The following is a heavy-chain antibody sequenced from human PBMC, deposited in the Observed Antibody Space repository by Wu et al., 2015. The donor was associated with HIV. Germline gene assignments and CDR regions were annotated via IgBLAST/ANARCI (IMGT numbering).Heavy chain of an antibody. V-gene: IGHV1-2*02. CDR2: INPNRGGT. CDR1: GYTFTDYY. CDR3: ARLQSLSGFYSNAHY. Sequence: QVQLLQSGAEVKKPGASVMVSCKASGYTFTDYYMYWVRQAPGQGLEWMGWINPNRGGTKYAQKFQGRVTMTRDTAVSTAYMELNSLRSDDTAVYYCARLQSLSGFYSNAHYWGQGTLVTVSS. D-gene: IGHD3-22*01. J-gene: IGHJ4*02.